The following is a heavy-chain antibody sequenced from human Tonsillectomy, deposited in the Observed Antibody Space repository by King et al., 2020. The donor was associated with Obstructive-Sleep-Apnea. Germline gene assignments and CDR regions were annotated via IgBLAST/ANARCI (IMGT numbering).Heavy chain of an antibody. Sequence: VQLVESGGGLIQPGGSLSLSCAASGFTFSSHAMSWVRQAPGKGLEWVSGISGSGGSIYYADSVKGRFTISRDNSRNILYLEMSSLRAEDTAVYYCARDRRGGSYYAAFDFWGQGTLVSVSS. V-gene: IGHV3-23*04. CDR1: GFTFSSHA. J-gene: IGHJ3*01. D-gene: IGHD1-26*01. CDR3: ARDRRGGSYYAAFDF. CDR2: ISGSGGSI.